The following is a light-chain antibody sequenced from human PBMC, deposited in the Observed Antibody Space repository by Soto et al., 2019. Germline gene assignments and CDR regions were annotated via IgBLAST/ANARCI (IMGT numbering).Light chain of an antibody. CDR2: DAS. V-gene: IGKV3-11*01. CDR3: QQRRDWALT. J-gene: IGKJ4*01. CDR1: QTVDNY. Sequence: VVLTQSPATLSLSPGERSTLSCRASQTVDNYIAWYQQKPGQAPRLLIYDASNRATGIPPRFSGSGSGTDFTLTISCLEPEDFAVYYCQQRRDWALTFGGGTKVE.